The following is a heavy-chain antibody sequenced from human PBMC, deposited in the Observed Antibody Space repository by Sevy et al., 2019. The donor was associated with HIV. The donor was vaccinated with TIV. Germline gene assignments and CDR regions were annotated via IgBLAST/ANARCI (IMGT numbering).Heavy chain of an antibody. V-gene: IGHV1-18*01. CDR2: ISADRGDT. Sequence: ASVKVSCKASGYTLTTYGISWVRQAPGQGLEWMGWISADRGDTNYAQKLQGRVTMTTDTSTSTAYMELRSLRSDDTAVYYCARVRRSLNYVSYSFDYWGQGTLVTVSS. CDR1: GYTLTTYG. J-gene: IGHJ4*02. CDR3: ARVRRSLNYVSYSFDY. D-gene: IGHD3-10*02.